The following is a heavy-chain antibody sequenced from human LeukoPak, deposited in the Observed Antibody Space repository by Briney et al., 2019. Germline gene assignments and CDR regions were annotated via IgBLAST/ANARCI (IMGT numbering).Heavy chain of an antibody. CDR2: IYHSGST. CDR1: GVSISSDDYF. V-gene: IGHV4-39*01. J-gene: IGHJ4*02. Sequence: SETLSLTCTVSGVSISSDDYFWGWIRQPPGKGLEWIGSIYHSGSTYYNPSLKSRVTISVDTSKNQFSLKLSSVTAADTAVYYCARHLRVQGVDYWGQGTLVTVSS. D-gene: IGHD3-10*01. CDR3: ARHLRVQGVDY.